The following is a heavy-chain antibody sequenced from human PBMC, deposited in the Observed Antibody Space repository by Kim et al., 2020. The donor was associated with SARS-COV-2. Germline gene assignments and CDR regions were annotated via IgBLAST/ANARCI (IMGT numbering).Heavy chain of an antibody. CDR1: GGSISSGGYY. J-gene: IGHJ5*02. CDR2: IYYSGST. D-gene: IGHD3-9*01. CDR3: ARGEDILLFDP. V-gene: IGHV4-31*03. Sequence: SETLSLTCTVSGGSISSGGYYWSWIRQHPGKGLEWIGYIYYSGSTYYNPSLKSRVTISVDTSKNQFSLKLSSVTAADTAVYYCARGEDILLFDPWGQGTLGTVSS.